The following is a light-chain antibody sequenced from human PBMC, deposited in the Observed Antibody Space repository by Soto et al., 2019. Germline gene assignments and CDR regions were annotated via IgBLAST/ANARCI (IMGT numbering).Light chain of an antibody. V-gene: IGKV1-5*03. CDR1: QSIRKW. J-gene: IGKJ1*01. Sequence: DIQMTQSPSTLSASIGDRVTLTCRASQSIRKWVAWYQQKPGKTPKLLIYETSTLDSGVPSRVSGSGFGTEFPLPISSLQPDDFATYCQQYYSYPWTFGQGTKVEI. CDR3: QQYYSYPWT. CDR2: ETS.